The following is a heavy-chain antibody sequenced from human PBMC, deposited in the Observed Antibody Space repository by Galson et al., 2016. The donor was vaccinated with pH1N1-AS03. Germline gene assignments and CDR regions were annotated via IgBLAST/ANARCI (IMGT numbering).Heavy chain of an antibody. CDR2: LNTDVSST. CDR3: ARVNDFYGRGGYSKLHAFDI. J-gene: IGHJ3*02. Sequence: SLRLSCAASGFNVSNYWMNWVRQAPGKGLVWVSLLNTDVSSTTYADSMKGRFTISRDNAKNTLYLQMNSMRAEDTAVYFCARVNDFYGRGGYSKLHAFDIWGQGTMVSVSS. CDR1: GFNVSNYW. D-gene: IGHD3-22*01. V-gene: IGHV3-74*01.